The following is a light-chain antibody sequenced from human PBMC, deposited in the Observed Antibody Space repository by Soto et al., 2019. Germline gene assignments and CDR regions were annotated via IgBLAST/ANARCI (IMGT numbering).Light chain of an antibody. CDR3: QKYDIAPFT. J-gene: IGKJ3*01. CDR1: QGFSNY. Sequence: DIQMAQSPSALSASVGDRVSITCRASQGFSNYLAWYQQRPGNAPKLLIYAASTLQSGVPSRFSGSGSGTDFTLTIGGLQPEDVATYYCQKYDIAPFTFGPGTKVDIK. CDR2: AAS. V-gene: IGKV1-27*01.